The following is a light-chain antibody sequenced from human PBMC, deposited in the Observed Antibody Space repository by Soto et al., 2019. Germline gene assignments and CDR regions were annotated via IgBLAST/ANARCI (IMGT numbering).Light chain of an antibody. CDR2: AAS. V-gene: IGKV1-6*02. J-gene: IGKJ1*01. CDR3: LQEYTYPWT. Sequence: IQMTQSPSSLSASVRDTVTITCRASQEIINDLCGYQQKPGKAPNLLIYAASSLRSGVPSSFSGSCSGTHFTLTINSLQAEDSATYFCLQEYTYPWTFGQGTKVDIK. CDR1: QEIIND.